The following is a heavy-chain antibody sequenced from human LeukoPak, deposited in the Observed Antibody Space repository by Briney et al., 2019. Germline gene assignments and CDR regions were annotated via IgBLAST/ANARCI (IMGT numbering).Heavy chain of an antibody. Sequence: GGSLRLSCAAPGFTFSSYGMHWVRQAPGKGLEWVAVISYDGSNKYYADSVKGRFTISRDNSKNTLYLQMNSLRAEDTAVYYCGRYDRYYDGDFWGQGTLVTVSS. J-gene: IGHJ4*02. V-gene: IGHV3-30*03. CDR2: ISYDGSNK. D-gene: IGHD3-16*01. CDR1: GFTFSSYG. CDR3: GRYDRYYDGDF.